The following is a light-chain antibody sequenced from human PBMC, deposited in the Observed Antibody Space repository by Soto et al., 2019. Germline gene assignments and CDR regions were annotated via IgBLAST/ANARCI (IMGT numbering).Light chain of an antibody. CDR1: RTDVDGHDY. Sequence: QSALTQPASVSGSPGQSITISCTGARTDVDGHDYVSWYQQHPGQAPNLMIFDVHNRPSGVSSRFSGSKSGDTASLTISGLQAEDDGDYYCLSYTGSAPFYVFGTGTKVTVL. V-gene: IGLV2-14*03. J-gene: IGLJ1*01. CDR3: LSYTGSAPFYV. CDR2: DVH.